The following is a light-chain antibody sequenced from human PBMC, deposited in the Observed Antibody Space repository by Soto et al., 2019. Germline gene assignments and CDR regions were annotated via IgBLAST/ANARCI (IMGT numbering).Light chain of an antibody. V-gene: IGKV1-8*01. CDR1: QGISSY. CDR2: AAS. Sequence: IQMTQSHSTLSASVGERVNVTCWARQGISSYLAWYQQKPVKATKLLIYAASTLQSGVTSRFSGSGSGTDFTLNISCLQSEDFATYYCQQYYSYTRTFGPG. J-gene: IGKJ1*01. CDR3: QQYYSYTRT.